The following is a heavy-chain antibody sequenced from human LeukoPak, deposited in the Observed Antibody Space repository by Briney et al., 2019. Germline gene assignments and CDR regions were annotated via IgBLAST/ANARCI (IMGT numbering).Heavy chain of an antibody. D-gene: IGHD2-8*01. Sequence: GASVKVSCKASGGTFSSYAISWVRQAPGQGLEWMGGIFPIFGTANYAQKFQGRVTITTDESTSTAYMELSSLRSEDTAVYYCASTYCTNGVCYAGPFDYWGQGTLVTVSS. J-gene: IGHJ4*02. CDR3: ASTYCTNGVCYAGPFDY. CDR2: IFPIFGTA. CDR1: GGTFSSYA. V-gene: IGHV1-69*05.